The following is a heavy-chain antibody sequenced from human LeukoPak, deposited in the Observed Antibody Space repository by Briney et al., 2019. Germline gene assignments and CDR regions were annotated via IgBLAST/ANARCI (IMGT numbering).Heavy chain of an antibody. J-gene: IGHJ4*02. CDR2: IYSGGST. D-gene: IGHD6-13*01. V-gene: IGHV3-66*02. Sequence: GGSLRLSCAASVFTVSSNYMSWVRQAPGKGLELVSGIYSGGSTYYADSVKGRFTISKDTSKNTLYLQMNSLRAEETAVYYCARGYSSSWYYFDYWGQGTLVTVSS. CDR3: ARGYSSSWYYFDY. CDR1: VFTVSSNY.